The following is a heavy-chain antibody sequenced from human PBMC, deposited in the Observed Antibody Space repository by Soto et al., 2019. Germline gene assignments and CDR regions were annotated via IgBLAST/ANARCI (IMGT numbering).Heavy chain of an antibody. D-gene: IGHD6-19*01. J-gene: IGHJ4*02. Sequence: PSETLSLTCAVSGGSISSSNWWSWVRQPPGKGLEWIGEIYHSGSTNYNPSLKSRVTISVDKSKNQFSLKLSSVTAADTAVYYCARSTYSSGWYELGDYWGQGTLVTVAS. CDR1: GGSISSSNW. CDR3: ARSTYSSGWYELGDY. V-gene: IGHV4-4*02. CDR2: IYHSGST.